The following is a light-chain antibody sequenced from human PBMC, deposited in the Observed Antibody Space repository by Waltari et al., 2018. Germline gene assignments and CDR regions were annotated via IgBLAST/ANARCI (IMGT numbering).Light chain of an antibody. CDR3: AAWDDSLNGWV. Sequence: QSVLTQPPSASGTPGQRVTISCSGSSSNIGSNTVNWYQQLPGTAPKLLIYSNNQRPSGGPDRFSGSKFGSSASLAISGLQSEDEADYYCAAWDDSLNGWVFGGGTKLTVL. J-gene: IGLJ3*02. CDR2: SNN. V-gene: IGLV1-44*01. CDR1: SSNIGSNT.